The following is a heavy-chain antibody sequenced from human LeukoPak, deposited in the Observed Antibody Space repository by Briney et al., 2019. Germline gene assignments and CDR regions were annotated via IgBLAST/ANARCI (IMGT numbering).Heavy chain of an antibody. CDR3: AREMSGSYDY. D-gene: IGHD1-26*01. V-gene: IGHV3-74*01. CDR2: IKSDGST. CDR1: GFTFSTYW. Sequence: PGGSLRLSCAASGFTFSTYWMHWVRQPPGKGLVWVSRIKSDGSTTYADSVEGRFSISRDKAKNTLYLQMNSLRAEDTAVYYCAREMSGSYDYWGQGTLVTVSS. J-gene: IGHJ4*02.